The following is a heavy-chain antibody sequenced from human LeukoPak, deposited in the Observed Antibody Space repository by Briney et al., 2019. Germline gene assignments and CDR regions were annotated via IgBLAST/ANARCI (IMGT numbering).Heavy chain of an antibody. CDR3: ARGEAGATSGAFDI. V-gene: IGHV1-18*01. CDR2: ISAYNGNT. CDR1: GGTFSSYA. Sequence: ASVKVSCKASGGTFSSYAISWVRQAPGQGLEWMGWISAYNGNTNYAQKLQGRVTMTTDTSTSTAYMELRSLRSDDTAVYYCARGEAGATSGAFDIWGQGTMVTVSS. D-gene: IGHD1-26*01. J-gene: IGHJ3*02.